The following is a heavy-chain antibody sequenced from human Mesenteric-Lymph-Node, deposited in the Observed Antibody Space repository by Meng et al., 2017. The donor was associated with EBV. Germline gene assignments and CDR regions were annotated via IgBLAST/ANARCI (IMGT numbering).Heavy chain of an antibody. CDR1: GGSVSSGSYY. J-gene: IGHJ4*02. Sequence: QLQGSGPGLLKPSETLSLTCTVSGGSVSSGSYYWSWIRQPPGKGLEWIGYIYYSGSTNYNPSLKSRVTISVDTSKNQFSLKLSSVTAADTAVYYCALIIVGATHFDYWGQGTLVTVSS. CDR2: IYYSGST. V-gene: IGHV4-61*01. D-gene: IGHD1-26*01. CDR3: ALIIVGATHFDY.